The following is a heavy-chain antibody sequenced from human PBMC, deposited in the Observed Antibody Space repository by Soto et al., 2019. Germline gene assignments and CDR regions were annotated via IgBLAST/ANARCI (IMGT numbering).Heavy chain of an antibody. CDR3: AKVIDSSGYYYWFDY. J-gene: IGHJ4*02. D-gene: IGHD3-22*01. Sequence: EVQLLESGGGLVQPGGSLRLSCAASGFTFSSYAMSWVRQAPGKGLEWVSAISGSGGSTYYADSVQGRFTIPRDNSQNTLYLQMNSLRAEDTAVYYCAKVIDSSGYYYWFDYWGQGTLVTVSA. CDR1: GFTFSSYA. CDR2: ISGSGGST. V-gene: IGHV3-23*01.